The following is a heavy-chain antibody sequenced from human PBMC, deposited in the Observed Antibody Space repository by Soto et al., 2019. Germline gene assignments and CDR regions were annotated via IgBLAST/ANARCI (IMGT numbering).Heavy chain of an antibody. J-gene: IGHJ4*02. CDR2: ISSSSSYI. CDR1: GFTFSSYS. Sequence: AGGSLRLSCAASGFTFSSYSMNWVRQAPGKGLEWVSSISSSSSYIYYADSVKGRFTISRDNAKNSLYLQMNSLRAEDTAVYYCARAVGMWSFFDYWGQGTLVTVSS. D-gene: IGHD2-21*01. V-gene: IGHV3-21*01. CDR3: ARAVGMWSFFDY.